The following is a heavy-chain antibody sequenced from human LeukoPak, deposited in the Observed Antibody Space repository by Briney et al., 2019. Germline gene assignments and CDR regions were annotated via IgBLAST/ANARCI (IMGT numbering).Heavy chain of an antibody. CDR2: IYYSGST. J-gene: IGHJ4*02. D-gene: IGHD3-16*01. CDR3: AREVGGDGDYFDY. V-gene: IGHV4-31*03. CDR1: GGSISSVGYY. Sequence: PSETLSLTCTVSGGSISSVGYYWGWLRQHPGKGLEWLGDIYYSGSTYHNPSLKSRVTISVDTSKNQFSLKLSSVTAADTAVYYCAREVGGDGDYFDYWGQGTLVTVSS.